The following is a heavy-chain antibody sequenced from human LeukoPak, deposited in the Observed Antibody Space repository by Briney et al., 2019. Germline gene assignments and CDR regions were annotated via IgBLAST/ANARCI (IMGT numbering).Heavy chain of an antibody. J-gene: IGHJ4*02. CDR3: AKDSSRSENYGAFDY. V-gene: IGHV3-9*01. CDR2: ISWNSGSI. CDR1: GFTFDDYA. Sequence: GGSLRLSCAASGFTFDDYAMHWVRQAPGKGLEWVSGISWNSGSIGYADSVKGRFTISRDNAKNSLYLQMNSLRAEDTALYYCAKDSSRSENYGAFDYWGQGTLVTVSS. D-gene: IGHD4-17*01.